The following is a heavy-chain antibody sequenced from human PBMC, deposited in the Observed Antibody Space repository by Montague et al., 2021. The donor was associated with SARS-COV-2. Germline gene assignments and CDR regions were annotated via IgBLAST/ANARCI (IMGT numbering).Heavy chain of an antibody. CDR2: VHYSGYT. J-gene: IGHJ4*02. CDR3: ARRRLREDYFDF. Sequence: SETLSLTCTVSGDSFSSSDHYWGWLRPPPGKGLEWLGIVHYSGYTYYTPCVKGRVTISIDASKNQFSLKLNSLTATDTAIYHCARRRLREDYFDFWGQGTPVTVSS. D-gene: IGHD2-21*02. V-gene: IGHV4-39*01. CDR1: GDSFSSSDHY.